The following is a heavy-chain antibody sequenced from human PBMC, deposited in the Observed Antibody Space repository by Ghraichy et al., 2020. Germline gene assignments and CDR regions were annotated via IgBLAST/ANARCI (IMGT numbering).Heavy chain of an antibody. V-gene: IGHV3-21*01. D-gene: IGHD3-10*02. J-gene: IGHJ4*02. CDR3: ARRGVRGVNNDY. Sequence: GGSLRLSCAASGFTFSSYSMNWVRQAPGKGLEWVSSISSSSSYIYYADSVKGRFTISRDNAKNSLYLQMNSLRAEDTAVYYCARRGVRGVNNDYWGQGTLVTVSS. CDR1: GFTFSSYS. CDR2: ISSSSSYI.